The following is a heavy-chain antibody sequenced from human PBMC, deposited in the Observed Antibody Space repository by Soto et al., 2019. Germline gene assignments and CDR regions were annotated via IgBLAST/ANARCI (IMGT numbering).Heavy chain of an antibody. CDR2: INHSGST. Sequence: SETLSLTCAVYGGSFSGYYWSWIRQPPGKGLEWIGEINHSGSTNYNPSLKSRVTISVDTSKNQFSLKLSSVTAADTAVYYCASVYYDFWSGYRAYYYYGMDVWGQGTTVTVSS. J-gene: IGHJ6*02. CDR1: GGSFSGYY. D-gene: IGHD3-3*01. V-gene: IGHV4-34*01. CDR3: ASVYYDFWSGYRAYYYYGMDV.